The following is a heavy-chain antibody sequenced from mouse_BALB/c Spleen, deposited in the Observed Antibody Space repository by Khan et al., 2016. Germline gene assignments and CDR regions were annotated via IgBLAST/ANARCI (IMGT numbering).Heavy chain of an antibody. CDR1: GYAFSSYW. D-gene: IGHD1-1*01. CDR2: IYPGDGDT. CDR3: ARDYYGSDFDC. Sequence: QVQLQQSGAELVRPGSSVKISCKASGYAFSSYWMNWVKQRPGQGLEWIGQIYPGDGDTNYNGKFKGKATLTADKSSSTAYMQLSSLTSEDSAVXFCARDYYGSDFDCWGQCTTLTVSS. V-gene: IGHV1-80*01. J-gene: IGHJ2*01.